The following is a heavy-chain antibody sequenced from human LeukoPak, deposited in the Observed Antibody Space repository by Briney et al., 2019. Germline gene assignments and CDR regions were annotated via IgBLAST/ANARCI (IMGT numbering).Heavy chain of an antibody. Sequence: PGGSLRLSCAASGFTFSSYSMNWVRQAPGKGLEWVSYISSSSSTIYYADSVKGRFTISRDNSKNTLYLQMNSLRAEDTAVYYCAKGGRYNWNYVLDYWGQGTLVTVSS. V-gene: IGHV3-48*01. D-gene: IGHD1-7*01. CDR3: AKGGRYNWNYVLDY. CDR2: ISSSSSTI. CDR1: GFTFSSYS. J-gene: IGHJ4*02.